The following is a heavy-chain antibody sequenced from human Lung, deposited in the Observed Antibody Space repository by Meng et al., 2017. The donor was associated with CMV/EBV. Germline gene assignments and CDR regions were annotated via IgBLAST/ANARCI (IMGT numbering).Heavy chain of an antibody. D-gene: IGHD1-1*01. CDR3: TTGFGTAEAF. J-gene: IGHJ4*02. CDR2: TKSRNDGGTA. V-gene: IGHV3-15*01. CDR1: GFTFRTTW. Sequence: ESLKISCAASGFTFRTTWMSWVRQAPGKGLDWVGRTKSRNDGGTADHGTPVKGRFTISRDDSKDTLYLQMNSLRVEDTAIYYCTTGFGTAEAFWGQGTLVTVSS.